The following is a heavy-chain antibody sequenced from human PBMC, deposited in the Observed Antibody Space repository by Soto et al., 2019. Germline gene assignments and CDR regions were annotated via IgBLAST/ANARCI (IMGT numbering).Heavy chain of an antibody. CDR1: GGAFSTYV. Sequence: QVQLVQSGAEAMKPGSSVKVSCKASGGAFSTYVITRVRQAPGQGLECMGGILPSSATANYAQKFQGRLTSTAEESATTVYMELTSLGAEVTSRYYCATGWNDFVHWGPGTLVMVSS. J-gene: IGHJ4*02. CDR2: ILPSSATA. D-gene: IGHD3-16*01. V-gene: IGHV1-69*01. CDR3: ATGWNDFVH.